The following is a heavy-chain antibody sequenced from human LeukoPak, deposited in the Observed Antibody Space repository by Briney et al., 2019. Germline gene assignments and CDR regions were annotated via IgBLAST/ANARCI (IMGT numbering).Heavy chain of an antibody. CDR2: IYYSGST. CDR3: ARVRDNSGYYPFDY. J-gene: IGHJ4*02. Sequence: SETLSLTCTVSGGSISSYYWSWIRQPPGKGLEWIGYIYYSGSTNYNPSFKSRVTISVDTSKNHFSLKLSSVTAADTAVYYCARVRDNSGYYPFDYWGQGILVTVSS. D-gene: IGHD3-22*01. CDR1: GGSISSYY. V-gene: IGHV4-59*01.